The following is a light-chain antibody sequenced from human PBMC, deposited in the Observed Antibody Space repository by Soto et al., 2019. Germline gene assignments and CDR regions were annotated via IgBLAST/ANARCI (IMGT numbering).Light chain of an antibody. V-gene: IGLV3-21*04. J-gene: IGLJ2*01. Sequence: SYELTQPPSVSVAPGKTARFTRGGTNIGSKIMNWYQQKPGQAPVLVIYYDSDRPSGSPERFSGANSGNTATLTISRVEAGDEADYYCQVWDSSSEPQKVVFAGGTNLTVL. CDR3: QVWDSSSEPQKVV. CDR1: NIGSKI. CDR2: YDS.